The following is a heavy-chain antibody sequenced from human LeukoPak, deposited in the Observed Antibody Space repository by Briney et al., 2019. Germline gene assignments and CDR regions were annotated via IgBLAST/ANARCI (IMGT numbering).Heavy chain of an antibody. CDR1: GFTFSDYY. V-gene: IGHV3-11*01. J-gene: IGHJ3*02. Sequence: AGGSLRLSCAASGFTFSDYYMSWIRQAPGKGLEWVSYISSSGSTIYYADSVKGRFTISRDNAKNSLYLQMNSLRAEDTAVYYCASLTPIAAAGNDAFDIWGQGTMVTVSS. CDR3: ASLTPIAAAGNDAFDI. D-gene: IGHD6-13*01. CDR2: ISSSGSTI.